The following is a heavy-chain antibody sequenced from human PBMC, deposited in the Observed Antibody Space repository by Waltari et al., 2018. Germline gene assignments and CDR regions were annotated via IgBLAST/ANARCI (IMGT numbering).Heavy chain of an antibody. CDR1: GFPFLGYA. CDR3: AKAHFYDTSGYIEN. V-gene: IGHV3-23*01. Sequence: EVQLLEFAGGLVQPAGALRLSCAASGFPFLGYALSWVRQAPGEGLEWVASISGSGATPFYADSVKGRFTIVRDNSRNTLSLQMNSLRAEDTAVYYCAKAHFYDTSGYIENWGQGTLVTVSS. J-gene: IGHJ4*02. D-gene: IGHD5-18*01. CDR2: ISGSGATP.